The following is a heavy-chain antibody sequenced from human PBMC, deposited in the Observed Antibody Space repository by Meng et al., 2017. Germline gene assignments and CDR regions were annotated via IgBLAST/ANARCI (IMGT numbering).Heavy chain of an antibody. D-gene: IGHD3/OR15-3a*01. CDR2: IFSNDEK. J-gene: IGHJ4*02. V-gene: IGHV2-26*01. CDR3: ARMFGLDDYFDY. Sequence: SWIRQPPGKALEWLAHIFSNDEKSYSTSLKSRLTISKDTSKSQVVLTMTNMDPVDTATYYCARMFGLDDYFDYWGQGTLVTVSS.